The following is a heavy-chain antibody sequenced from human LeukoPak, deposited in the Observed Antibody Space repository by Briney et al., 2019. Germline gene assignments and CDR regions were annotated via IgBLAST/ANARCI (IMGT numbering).Heavy chain of an antibody. J-gene: IGHJ4*02. CDR3: ARGDSYLDY. CDR2: ISYDGSNK. Sequence: GGSPRLSCAASGFTFSSYAMHWVRQAPGKGLEWVAVISYDGSNKYYADSVKGRFTISRDNSKNTLYLQMNSLRAEDTAVYYCARGDSYLDYWGQGTLVTVSS. D-gene: IGHD3-3*01. CDR1: GFTFSSYA. V-gene: IGHV3-30*04.